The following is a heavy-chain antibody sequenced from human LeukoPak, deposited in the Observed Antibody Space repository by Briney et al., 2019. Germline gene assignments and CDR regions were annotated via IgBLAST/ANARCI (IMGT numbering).Heavy chain of an antibody. D-gene: IGHD4-23*01. CDR1: GVSISSYY. J-gene: IGHJ3*02. CDR3: ARGPYGGNYAFDI. CDR2: IYHSGST. Sequence: SETLSLTCTVSGVSISSYYWSWIRQPPGKRLEWIAHIYHSGSTNYNPSLKSRVNISVDTSKKQFSLKLTSVTAADTAVYYCARGPYGGNYAFDIWGQGTMVTVSS. V-gene: IGHV4-59*01.